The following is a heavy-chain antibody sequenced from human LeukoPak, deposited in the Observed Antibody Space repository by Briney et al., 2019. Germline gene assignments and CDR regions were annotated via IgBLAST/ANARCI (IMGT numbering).Heavy chain of an antibody. CDR1: GGTFSSYA. J-gene: IGHJ4*02. D-gene: IGHD4-17*01. CDR2: IIPIFGTA. CDR3: ARGGDYGDYDLFDY. Sequence: SVKVSCKASGGTFSSYAISWVRQAPGQGLEWMGGIIPIFGTANYAQKFQGRVTITADESTCTAYMELSSLRSEDTAVYYCARGGDYGDYDLFDYWGQGTLVTVSS. V-gene: IGHV1-69*13.